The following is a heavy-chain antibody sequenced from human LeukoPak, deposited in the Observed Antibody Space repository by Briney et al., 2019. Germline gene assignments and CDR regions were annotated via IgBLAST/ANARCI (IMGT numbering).Heavy chain of an antibody. CDR3: ARAPSEIGGYYPEYFRH. D-gene: IGHD3-22*01. Sequence: GGSLRLSCAASGFTFSTYWMHWVRQAPGKGLVWVSRIKSDGSTNYADSVKGRFTISRDNAKNTVSLQMNSLRAEDTGVYYCARAPSEIGGYYPEYFRHWGPGTLVTVSS. CDR1: GFTFSTYW. CDR2: IKSDGST. V-gene: IGHV3-74*01. J-gene: IGHJ1*01.